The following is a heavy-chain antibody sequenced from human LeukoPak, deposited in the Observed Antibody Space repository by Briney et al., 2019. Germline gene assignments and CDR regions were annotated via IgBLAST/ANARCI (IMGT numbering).Heavy chain of an antibody. D-gene: IGHD6-13*01. CDR3: ARYGLYSSSWYLLRETNYYYYMDV. J-gene: IGHJ6*03. CDR2: INWNGGST. V-gene: IGHV3-20*04. CDR1: GFTFDDYG. Sequence: PGGSLRLSCAASGFTFDDYGMSWVRQAPGKGLEWVSGINWNGGSTGYADSVKGRFTISRDNAKNSLYLQMNSLRAEDTALYYCARYGLYSSSWYLLRETNYYYYMDVWGKGTTVTVSS.